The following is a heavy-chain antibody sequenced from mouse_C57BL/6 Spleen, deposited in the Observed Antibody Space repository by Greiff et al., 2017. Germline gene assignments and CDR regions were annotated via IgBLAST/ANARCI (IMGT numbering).Heavy chain of an antibody. CDR2: IDPSDSYT. CDR1: GYTFTSYW. J-gene: IGHJ2*01. V-gene: IGHV1-59*01. D-gene: IGHD1-1*01. Sequence: VQPQQPGAELVRPGTSVKLSCKASGYTFTSYWMHWVKQRPGQGLEWIGVIDPSDSYTNYNQKFKGKATLTVDTSSSTAYMQLSSLTSEDSAVYYCARSDYGSSFFDYWGQGTTLTVSS. CDR3: ARSDYGSSFFDY.